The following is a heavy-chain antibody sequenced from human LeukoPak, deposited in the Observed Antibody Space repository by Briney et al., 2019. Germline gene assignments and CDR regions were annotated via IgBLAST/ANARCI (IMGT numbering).Heavy chain of an antibody. CDR1: GDSFISYY. CDR2: IYYSGST. J-gene: IGHJ4*02. D-gene: IGHD1-26*01. Sequence: SETLSLTCTVSGDSFISYYWTWIRQPPGKGLEWIGYIYYSGSTNYNPSLKSRVSLSVDTSKKQFSLKLSSVTAADTAVYYCARAIMGGSEPLDYWGQGALVTVSS. V-gene: IGHV4-59*01. CDR3: ARAIMGGSEPLDY.